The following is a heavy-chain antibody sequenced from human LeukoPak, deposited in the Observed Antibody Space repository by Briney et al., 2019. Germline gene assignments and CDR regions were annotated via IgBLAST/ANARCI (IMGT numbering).Heavy chain of an antibody. J-gene: IGHJ4*02. CDR3: ARHEIDYDFWSGYYSPYYFDY. V-gene: IGHV4-59*08. D-gene: IGHD3-3*01. CDR2: IYYSGRT. Sequence: KTSETLSLTCTVSGGAISSYYWSWIRQPPGKGLEWIGDIYYSGRTNYNPSLKSRVTISVDTSKNQFSLKLSSVPAADTAVYYCARHEIDYDFWSGYYSPYYFDYWGQGTLVTVSS. CDR1: GGAISSYY.